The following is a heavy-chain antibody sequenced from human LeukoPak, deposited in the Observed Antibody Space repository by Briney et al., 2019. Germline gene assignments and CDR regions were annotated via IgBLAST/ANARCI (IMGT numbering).Heavy chain of an antibody. J-gene: IGHJ4*02. CDR1: GFHFTTYW. V-gene: IGHV3-23*01. CDR3: AKELYSSSWFDY. CDR2: ISGSGGST. D-gene: IGHD6-13*01. Sequence: PGGSLRLSCAASGFHFTTYWMGWVRQAPGKGLEWVSAISGSGGSTYYADSVKGRFTISRDNSKNTLYLQMNSLRAEDTAVYYCAKELYSSSWFDYWGQGTLVTVSS.